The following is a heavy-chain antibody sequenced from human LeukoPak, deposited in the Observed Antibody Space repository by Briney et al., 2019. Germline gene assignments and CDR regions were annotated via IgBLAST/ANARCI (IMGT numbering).Heavy chain of an antibody. CDR3: AKDHQGEWLCSDY. CDR1: GFSFSSCS. Sequence: GVLRLSCAASGFSFSSCSMNWVRQAPGKGLEWVSSISTNSSYIYYADSVKGRFTISRDNAKNSLYLQMNSLRAEDTAVYYCAKDHQGEWLCSDYWGQGTLVTVSS. V-gene: IGHV3-21*04. CDR2: ISTNSSYI. J-gene: IGHJ4*02. D-gene: IGHD3-3*01.